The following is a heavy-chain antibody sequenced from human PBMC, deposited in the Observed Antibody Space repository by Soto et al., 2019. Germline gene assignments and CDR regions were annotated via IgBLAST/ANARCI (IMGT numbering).Heavy chain of an antibody. CDR3: ASRQGQQQLGGFDY. CDR2: IYYSGST. V-gene: IGHV4-39*01. J-gene: IGHJ4*02. D-gene: IGHD6-13*01. CDR1: GGSISSSSYY. Sequence: LSLTCTVSGGSISSSSYYWGWIRQPPGKGLEWIGNIYYSGSTYYNPSLKSRVTISVDTSKNQFSLKLSSVTAADTAVYYCASRQGQQQLGGFDYWGQGTLVTVSS.